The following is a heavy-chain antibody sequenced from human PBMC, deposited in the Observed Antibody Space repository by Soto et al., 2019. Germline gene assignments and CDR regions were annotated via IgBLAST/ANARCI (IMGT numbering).Heavy chain of an antibody. Sequence: SETLSLTCAVYGGSFSGYYWSWIRQPPGKGLEWIGEINHSGSTNYNPSLKSRVTISVDTSKNQFSLKLSSVTAADTAVYYCARGLGYSGYDYEDSYYYYGMDVWGQGTTVT. CDR3: ARGLGYSGYDYEDSYYYYGMDV. J-gene: IGHJ6*02. D-gene: IGHD5-12*01. V-gene: IGHV4-34*01. CDR2: INHSGST. CDR1: GGSFSGYY.